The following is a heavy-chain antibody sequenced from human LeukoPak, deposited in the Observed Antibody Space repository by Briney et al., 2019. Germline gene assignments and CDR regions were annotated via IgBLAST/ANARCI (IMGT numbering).Heavy chain of an antibody. CDR1: GGSISSSNW. CDR2: IYHSGST. V-gene: IGHV4-4*02. CDR3: ATSRRGYSSGWYDFQH. J-gene: IGHJ1*01. D-gene: IGHD6-19*01. Sequence: SETLSLTCAVSGGSISSSNWWSWVRQPPGKGLEWIGEIYHSGSTSYNPSLKSRVTISVDKSKNQFSLKLSSVTAADTAVYYCATSRRGYSSGWYDFQHWGQGTLVTVSS.